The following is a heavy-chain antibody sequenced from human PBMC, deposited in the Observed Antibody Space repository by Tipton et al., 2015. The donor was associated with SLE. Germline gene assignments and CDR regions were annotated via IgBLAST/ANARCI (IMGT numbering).Heavy chain of an antibody. J-gene: IGHJ4*02. Sequence: SLRLSCAASGFTFDDYAMHWVRQAPGKGLEWVSYISSSGSTIYYADSVKGRFTISRDNAKNSLYLQMNSLRAEDTAVYYCARVGHYDYIWGSYRHSFDYWGQGTLVTVSS. V-gene: IGHV3-48*03. CDR2: ISSSGSTI. CDR1: GFTFDDYA. CDR3: ARVGHYDYIWGSYRHSFDY. D-gene: IGHD3-16*02.